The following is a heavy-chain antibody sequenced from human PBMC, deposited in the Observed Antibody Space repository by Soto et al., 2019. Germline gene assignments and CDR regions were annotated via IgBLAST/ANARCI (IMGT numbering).Heavy chain of an antibody. D-gene: IGHD6-19*01. CDR3: ARVISAVAGPDDAFDI. CDR2: ISSSSSYI. V-gene: IGHV3-21*01. CDR1: GFTFSSYS. J-gene: IGHJ3*02. Sequence: GGSLRLSCAASGFTFSSYSMNWVRQAPGKGLEWVSSISSSSSYIYYADSVKGRFTISRDNAKNSLYLQMNSLRAEDTAVYYCARVISAVAGPDDAFDIWGQGTMVTVSS.